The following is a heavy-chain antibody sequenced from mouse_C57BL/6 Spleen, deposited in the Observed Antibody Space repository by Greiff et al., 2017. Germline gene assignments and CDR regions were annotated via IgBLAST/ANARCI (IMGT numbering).Heavy chain of an antibody. D-gene: IGHD1-1*01. V-gene: IGHV1-66*01. CDR3: ARVYGSSYGWFAY. J-gene: IGHJ3*01. Sequence: VQLQQSGPELVKPGASVKISCKASGYSFTSYYIHWVKQRPGQGLEWIGWIYPGSGNTKYNEKFKGKATLTADTSSSTAYMQLSSLTSEDSAVYYCARVYGSSYGWFAYWGQGTLVTVSA. CDR1: GYSFTSYY. CDR2: IYPGSGNT.